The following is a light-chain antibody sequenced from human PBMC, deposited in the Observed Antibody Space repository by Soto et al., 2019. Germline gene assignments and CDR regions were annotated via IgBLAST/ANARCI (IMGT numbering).Light chain of an antibody. J-gene: IGKJ1*01. CDR3: MQGTHWPAT. CDR1: QSPLYSDGNTY. CDR2: KVS. Sequence: DVVMTQSPLSLPVTLGQPASISCRSSQSPLYSDGNTYLSWFQQRPGQSPRRLIYKVSNRDSGVPDRFSGSGSGTDFTLTISRVEAEDGGVYYCMQGTHWPATFGQGTKVEI. V-gene: IGKV2-30*01.